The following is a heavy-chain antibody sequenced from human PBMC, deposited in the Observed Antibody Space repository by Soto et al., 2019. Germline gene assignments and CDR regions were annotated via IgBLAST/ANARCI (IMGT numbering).Heavy chain of an antibody. V-gene: IGHV1-18*01. CDR2: ISAYNGNT. CDR3: ARDSGEGYSYGPTLDY. D-gene: IGHD5-18*01. CDR1: GYTFTSYG. Sequence: ASVKVSCKASGYTFTSYGISWVRQAPGQGLEWMGWISAYNGNTNYAQKLQGRVTMTTDTSTSTAYMGLRSLGSDDTAVYYCARDSGEGYSYGPTLDYWGQGTLVTVSS. J-gene: IGHJ4*02.